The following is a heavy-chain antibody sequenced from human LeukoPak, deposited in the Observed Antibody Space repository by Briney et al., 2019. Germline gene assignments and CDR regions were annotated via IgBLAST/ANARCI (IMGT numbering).Heavy chain of an antibody. CDR3: ARRSYDGSGYYYVDY. J-gene: IGHJ4*02. V-gene: IGHV4-39*01. CDR1: GGSISSSGYY. Sequence: SQTLSLTCTVSGGSISSSGYYWGWIRQPPGKGLEWIGSISSGGSTHYTPSLKSRVTISVEKSKNQFSLKLSSVTAADTAVYYCARRSYDGSGYYYVDYWGQGTLVTVSS. D-gene: IGHD3-22*01. CDR2: ISSGGST.